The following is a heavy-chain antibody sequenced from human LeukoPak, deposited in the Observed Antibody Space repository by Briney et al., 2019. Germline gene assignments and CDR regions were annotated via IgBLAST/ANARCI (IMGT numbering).Heavy chain of an antibody. V-gene: IGHV1-2*04. D-gene: IGHD6-13*01. CDR1: GYTFTGYY. Sequence: ASVKVSCKASGYTFTGYYMHWVRQAPGQGLEWMGWINPNSGGTNYAQKFQGWVTMTRDTSISTAYMELSGLRSDDTAVYYCARDANGIAAAGPWGGMDVWGQGTTVTVSS. CDR2: INPNSGGT. J-gene: IGHJ6*02. CDR3: ARDANGIAAAGPWGGMDV.